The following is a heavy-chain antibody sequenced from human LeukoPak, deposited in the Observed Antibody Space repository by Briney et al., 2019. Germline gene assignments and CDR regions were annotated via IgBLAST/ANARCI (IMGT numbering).Heavy chain of an antibody. CDR3: ARAFRDISAWRTSDY. Sequence: SQTLSLTCAISGYRVASNSAAWNWIRQSPARGLEWRGSTFYRSKGYDDYAVGVKSPIRSSADTSENQFSLQLSSVPPEDTAVSYCARAFRDISAWRTSDYWGQGILVTVSS. J-gene: IGHJ4*02. CDR2: TFYRSKGYD. V-gene: IGHV6-1*01. CDR1: GYRVASNSAA.